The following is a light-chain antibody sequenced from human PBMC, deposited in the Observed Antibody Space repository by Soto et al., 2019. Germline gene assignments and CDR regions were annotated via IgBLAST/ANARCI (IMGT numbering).Light chain of an antibody. Sequence: DIQMTQQNYTLSASLGDRVTITCRASQSISSYLNWYQQKPGKAPKLLIYAASSLQSGVPSRFSGSGSGTDFTLTISSLQPEDFATYCSPESDITPWTFCQGTMADI. CDR1: QSISSY. V-gene: IGKV1-39*01. CDR3: PESDITPWT. J-gene: IGKJ1*01. CDR2: AAS.